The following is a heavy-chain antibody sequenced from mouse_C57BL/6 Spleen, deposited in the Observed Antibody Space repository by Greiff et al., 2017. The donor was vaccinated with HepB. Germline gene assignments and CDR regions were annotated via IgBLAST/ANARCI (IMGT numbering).Heavy chain of an antibody. J-gene: IGHJ2*01. CDR1: GYAFSSSW. D-gene: IGHD4-1*01. Sequence: QVQLQQSGPELVKPGASVKISCKASGYAFSSSWMNWVKQRPGKGLEWIGRIYPGDGDTNYNGKFKGKATLTADKSSSTAYMQLSSLTSEDSAVYFCARNWAVDYWGQGTTLTVSS. CDR2: IYPGDGDT. V-gene: IGHV1-82*01. CDR3: ARNWAVDY.